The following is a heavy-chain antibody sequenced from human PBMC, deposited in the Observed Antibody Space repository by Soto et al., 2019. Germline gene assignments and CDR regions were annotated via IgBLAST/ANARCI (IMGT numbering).Heavy chain of an antibody. CDR3: ARHGYSGSYYRY. V-gene: IGHV3-30-3*01. Sequence: QVQLVESGGGVVEPGRSLRLSCAASGFTFSSYAMHWVRQAPGKGLEWVAVISYDGSNKYYADSVKGRFTISRDNSKNTLYLQMNSLRAEDTAVYYCARHGYSGSYYRYWGQGTLVTVSS. J-gene: IGHJ4*02. D-gene: IGHD1-26*01. CDR1: GFTFSSYA. CDR2: ISYDGSNK.